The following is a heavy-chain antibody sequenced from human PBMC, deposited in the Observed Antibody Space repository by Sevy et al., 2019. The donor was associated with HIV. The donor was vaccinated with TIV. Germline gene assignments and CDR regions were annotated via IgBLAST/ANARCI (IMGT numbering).Heavy chain of an antibody. CDR2: ISKSSSYI. CDR1: GSSFESFA. J-gene: IGHJ6*02. Sequence: GGSLRLSCAASGSSFESFAMNWVRQAPGKGLEWVAYISKSSSYIYYADSVKGRFTISRDNAKNSLFLQMNSLGAEDXXXXXXXXXXXXXXXEKGMDLWGQGTTVTVSS. CDR3: XXXXXXXXXEKGMDL. V-gene: IGHV3-21*01.